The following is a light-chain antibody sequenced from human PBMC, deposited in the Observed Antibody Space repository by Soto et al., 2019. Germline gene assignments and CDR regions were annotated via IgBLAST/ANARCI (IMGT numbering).Light chain of an antibody. Sequence: QSVLTQPASVSGSPGRSITISCTGTSSDVGGYNYVSWYQQHPGKAPKLMIYDVSNRPSGVSNRFSGSKSGNTASLTISGLQAEDEADYYCSSYTSSSTLLGTGTKVTVL. J-gene: IGLJ1*01. CDR3: SSYTSSSTL. CDR1: SSDVGGYNY. V-gene: IGLV2-14*01. CDR2: DVS.